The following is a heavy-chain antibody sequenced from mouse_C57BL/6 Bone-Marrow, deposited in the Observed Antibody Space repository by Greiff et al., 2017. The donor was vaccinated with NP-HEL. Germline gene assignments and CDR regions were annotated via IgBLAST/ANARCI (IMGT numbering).Heavy chain of an antibody. V-gene: IGHV2-5*01. Sequence: QVQLQQSGPGLVQPSQSLSITCTVSGFSFTSYGVHWVRQSPGKGLEWLGVIWRGGSTDYNAALMSRLSITKDNSKSQVFFKMNSLQADDTAIYYCAKKSDDGYSLYAMDYWGQGTSVTVSS. J-gene: IGHJ4*01. CDR1: GFSFTSYG. CDR3: AKKSDDGYSLYAMDY. CDR2: IWRGGST. D-gene: IGHD2-3*01.